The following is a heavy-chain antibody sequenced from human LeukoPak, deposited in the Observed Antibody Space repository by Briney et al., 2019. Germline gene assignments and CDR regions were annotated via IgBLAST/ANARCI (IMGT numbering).Heavy chain of an antibody. J-gene: IGHJ4*02. CDR3: ATAYMVGARRPFHY. CDR1: GGTFSSYA. CDR2: IIPIFGTA. V-gene: IGHV1-69*06. D-gene: IGHD1-26*01. Sequence: ASVKVSCKASGGTFSSYAISWVRQAPGQGLEWMGGIIPIFGTANYAQKFQGRVTMTEDTSTDTAYMELSSLRSEDTAVYFCATAYMVGARRPFHYWGQGTLVTVSS.